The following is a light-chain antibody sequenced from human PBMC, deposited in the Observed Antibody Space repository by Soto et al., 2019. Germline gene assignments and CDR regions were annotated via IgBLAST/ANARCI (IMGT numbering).Light chain of an antibody. V-gene: IGKV1-33*01. CDR3: QQDDNLPPT. J-gene: IGKJ4*02. CDR2: DAS. Sequence: DIPMTQSPSSLSASVGDRVTITCQASQDISNYLNWYQQKPGKAPKLLIYDASNLETGVPSRFNGSGSGTDFTFTISSLQPEDSATYYCQQDDNLPPTFGGGAKVEIK. CDR1: QDISNY.